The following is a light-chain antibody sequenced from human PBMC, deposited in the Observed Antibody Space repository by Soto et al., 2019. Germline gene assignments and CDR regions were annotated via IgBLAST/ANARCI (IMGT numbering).Light chain of an antibody. Sequence: EVVMTQSPATLSVSPGERATLSCRASQSVSSNLAWYQQKPGQAPRLLIYAASTRVTGIPVRFSGSGSGIEFTLTISSLQSEDFAVYFCQQYIDWPRTFGXGT. J-gene: IGKJ2*01. CDR3: QQYIDWPRT. CDR2: AAS. CDR1: QSVSSN. V-gene: IGKV3-15*01.